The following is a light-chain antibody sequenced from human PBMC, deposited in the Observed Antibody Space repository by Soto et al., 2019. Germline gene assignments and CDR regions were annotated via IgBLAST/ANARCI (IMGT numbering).Light chain of an antibody. Sequence: DIQMTQSPSTLSASVGDRVTITCRASQSISSWLAWYQQKPGKAPKLLIYDASSLECGVPSRFSGSGSGTEFTRTISILQPDDFATYYCQQYNSYLYTFGQGTKLEIK. J-gene: IGKJ2*01. V-gene: IGKV1-5*01. CDR1: QSISSW. CDR3: QQYNSYLYT. CDR2: DAS.